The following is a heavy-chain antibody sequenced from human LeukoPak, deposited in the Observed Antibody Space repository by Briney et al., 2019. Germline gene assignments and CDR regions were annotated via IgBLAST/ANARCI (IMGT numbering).Heavy chain of an antibody. CDR1: GFTFSSYA. D-gene: IGHD3-22*01. J-gene: IGHJ4*02. Sequence: GGSLRLSCAASGFTFSSYAMHWVRQAPGKGLEYVSAISSNGGSTYYANSVKGRFTISRDNSKNTLYLQMGSLRAEDMAVYYCARDHDSSGYYYHYFDYWGQGTLVTVSS. CDR3: ARDHDSSGYYYHYFDY. CDR2: ISSNGGST. V-gene: IGHV3-64*01.